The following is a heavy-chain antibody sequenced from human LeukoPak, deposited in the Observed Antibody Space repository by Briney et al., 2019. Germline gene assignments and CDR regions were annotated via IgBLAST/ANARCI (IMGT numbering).Heavy chain of an antibody. CDR3: ARSHEFDP. J-gene: IGHJ5*02. V-gene: IGHV4-61*01. Sequence: SETLSLTCTVSGGSVSSGSYYWSWIRQPPGKGLEWIGYIYYSGSTNYNPSLKSRVTISVDTSKNQFSLKPSSVTAADTAVYYCARSHEFDPWGQGTLVTVSS. CDR2: IYYSGST. CDR1: GGSVSSGSYY.